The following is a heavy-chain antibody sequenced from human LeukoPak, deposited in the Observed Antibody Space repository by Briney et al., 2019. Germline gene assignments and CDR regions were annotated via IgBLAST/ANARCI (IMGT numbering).Heavy chain of an antibody. J-gene: IGHJ4*02. D-gene: IGHD1-1*01. CDR2: ISYDGSNK. Sequence: GGSLRLSCAASGFTFSSYGTHWVRQAPGKGLEWVAVISYDGSNKYYADSVKGRFTISRDNSKNTLYLQMNSLRAEDTAVYYCARDPLGTRPGFDYWGQGTLVTVSS. V-gene: IGHV3-30*03. CDR1: GFTFSSYG. CDR3: ARDPLGTRPGFDY.